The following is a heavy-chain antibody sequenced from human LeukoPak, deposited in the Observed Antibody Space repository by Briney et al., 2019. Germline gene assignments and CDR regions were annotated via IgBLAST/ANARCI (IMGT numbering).Heavy chain of an antibody. CDR1: GGSFSGYY. J-gene: IGHJ4*02. V-gene: IGHV4-34*01. CDR2: INHSGST. D-gene: IGHD3-10*01. CDR3: AKLLWFGELLSG. Sequence: SETLSLTCAVYGGSFSGYYWSWIRQPPGKGLEWIGEINHSGSTNYNPSLKSRVTISVDTSKNQFSLKLSSVTAADTAVYYCAKLLWFGELLSGWGQGTLVTVSS.